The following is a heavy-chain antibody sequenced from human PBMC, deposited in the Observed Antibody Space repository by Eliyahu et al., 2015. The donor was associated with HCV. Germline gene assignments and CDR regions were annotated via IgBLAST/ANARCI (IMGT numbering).Heavy chain of an antibody. Sequence: QVQLQESGPGLVXPSETLXLXCXVSGGSXXNYHWXWIRQPPGKGLEWIGYTHYSGSTNYNPSLKSRVTISLDTSKNQFSLKLSSVTAADTAVYYCATXGGGIAVTGTGGWFDPWGQGTLVTVSS. V-gene: IGHV4-59*12. CDR1: GGSXXNYH. CDR3: ATXGGGIAVTGTGGWFDP. D-gene: IGHD6-19*01. CDR2: THYSGST. J-gene: IGHJ5*02.